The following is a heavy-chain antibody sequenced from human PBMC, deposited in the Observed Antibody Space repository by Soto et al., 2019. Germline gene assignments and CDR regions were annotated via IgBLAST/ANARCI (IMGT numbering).Heavy chain of an antibody. CDR3: ARTYYHDSSGYYYAQDYGMDV. J-gene: IGHJ6*02. CDR2: IDPSDSYT. D-gene: IGHD3-22*01. V-gene: IGHV5-10-1*01. CDR1: GYSFTSYW. Sequence: GESLKISCKGSGYSFTSYWISWVRQMPGKGLEWMGRIDPSDSYTNYSPSFQGHVTISADKSISTAYLQWSSLKASDTAMYYCARTYYHDSSGYYYAQDYGMDVWGQGTTVTVSS.